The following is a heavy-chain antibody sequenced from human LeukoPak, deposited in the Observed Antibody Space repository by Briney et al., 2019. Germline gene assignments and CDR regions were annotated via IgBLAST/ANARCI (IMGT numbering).Heavy chain of an antibody. J-gene: IGHJ4*02. Sequence: ASETLSLTCTVSGGSISSYYWSWIRQPPGKGLEWIGYIYYSGSTNYNPSLKSRVTISVDTSKNQFSLKLSSVTAADTAVYYCARIGVRAGFFDYWGQGTLVTVSS. CDR3: ARIGVRAGFFDY. CDR2: IYYSGST. V-gene: IGHV4-59*01. CDR1: GGSISSYY. D-gene: IGHD3-16*01.